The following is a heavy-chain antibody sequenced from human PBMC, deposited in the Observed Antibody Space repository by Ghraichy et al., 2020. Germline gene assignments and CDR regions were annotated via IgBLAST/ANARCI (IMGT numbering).Heavy chain of an antibody. CDR1: GYTFTGYY. CDR3: ARDPRIAVAGGAFDI. Sequence: ASVKVSCKASGYTFTGYYMHWVRQAPGQGLEWMGWINPNSGGTNYAQKFQGMVTMTRDTSISTAYMELSRLRSDDTTVYYCARDPRIAVAGGAFDIWGQGTMVTVSS. V-gene: IGHV1-2*02. CDR2: INPNSGGT. D-gene: IGHD6-19*01. J-gene: IGHJ3*02.